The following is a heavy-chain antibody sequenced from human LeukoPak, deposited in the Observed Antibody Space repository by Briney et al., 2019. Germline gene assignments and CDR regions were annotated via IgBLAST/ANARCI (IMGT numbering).Heavy chain of an antibody. Sequence: ASVKVSCKASGYTFTSYAMNWVRQAPGQGLEWMGWINTNTGNPTYAQGFTGRFVFSLDTSVSTAYLQISSLKAEDTAVYYCAREGHSSSSLSYYYYYMDVWGKGTTVTVSS. CDR3: AREGHSSSSLSYYYYYMDV. J-gene: IGHJ6*03. V-gene: IGHV7-4-1*02. D-gene: IGHD6-6*01. CDR2: INTNTGNP. CDR1: GYTFTSYA.